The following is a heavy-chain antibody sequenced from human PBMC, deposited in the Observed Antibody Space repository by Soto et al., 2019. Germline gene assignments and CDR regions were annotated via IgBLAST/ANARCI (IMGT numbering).Heavy chain of an antibody. V-gene: IGHV4-30-4*01. CDR1: GGSISSGDYY. D-gene: IGHD6-13*01. CDR3: GRAPQQAVSPWFDP. Sequence: SETLSLTCTVSGGSISSGDYYWSWIRQPPGKGLEYIGYMFYSGSTYYNPSLKSRITMSVDTSKNQFSLKLTSVTAADTAVYYCGRAPQQAVSPWFDPWGQGTLVTVSS. CDR2: MFYSGST. J-gene: IGHJ5*02.